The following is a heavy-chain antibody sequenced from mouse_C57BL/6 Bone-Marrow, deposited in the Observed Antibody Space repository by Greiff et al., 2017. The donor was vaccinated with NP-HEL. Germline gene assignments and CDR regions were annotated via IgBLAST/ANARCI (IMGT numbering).Heavy chain of an antibody. Sequence: VKLMESGAELARPGASVKMSCKASGYTFTSYTMHWVKQRPGQGLEWIGYINPSSGYTKYNQKFKDKATLTADKSSSTAYMQLSSLTSEDSAVYYCASCGGQLRLRFAYWGQGTLVTVSA. CDR2: INPSSGYT. J-gene: IGHJ3*01. CDR1: GYTFTSYT. V-gene: IGHV1-4*01. CDR3: ASCGGQLRLRFAY. D-gene: IGHD3-2*02.